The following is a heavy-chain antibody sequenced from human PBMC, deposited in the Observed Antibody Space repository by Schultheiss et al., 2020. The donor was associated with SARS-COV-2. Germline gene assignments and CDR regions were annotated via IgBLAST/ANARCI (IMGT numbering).Heavy chain of an antibody. V-gene: IGHV1-2*02. D-gene: IGHD2-2*01. J-gene: IGHJ4*02. Sequence: ASVKVSCKASGYTFTSYAMHWVRQAPGQGLEWMGWINPNSGGTNYAQKFQGRVTMTRDTSISTAYMELSSLRSEDTAVYYCARGVSPGEDIVVVPAAHPGYFNFDYWGQGTLVTVSS. CDR3: ARGVSPGEDIVVVPAAHPGYFNFDY. CDR2: INPNSGGT. CDR1: GYTFTSYA.